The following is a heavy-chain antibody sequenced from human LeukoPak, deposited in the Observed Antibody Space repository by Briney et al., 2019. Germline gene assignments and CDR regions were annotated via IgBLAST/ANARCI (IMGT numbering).Heavy chain of an antibody. V-gene: IGHV5-10-1*01. CDR1: GYFFTSYW. J-gene: IGHJ4*02. CDR3: ARALGTTGTTVDY. D-gene: IGHD1-1*01. CDR2: IDPSDSYT. Sequence: AEALKISCKGSGYFFTSYWISWGRQMPGRGLEWRGRIDPSDSYTNYSPSFQGHVTISADKSISTAYLQWSSLKASDTAMYYCARALGTTGTTVDYWGQGTLVTVSS.